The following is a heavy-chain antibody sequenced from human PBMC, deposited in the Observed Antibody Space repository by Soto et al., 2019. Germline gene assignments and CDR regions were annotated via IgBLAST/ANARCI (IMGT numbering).Heavy chain of an antibody. CDR1: GFTFSNAW. D-gene: IGHD2-15*01. CDR3: TTDTEDTVVVVAPYGMDV. CDR2: IKSKTDGGTT. J-gene: IGHJ6*02. V-gene: IGHV3-15*07. Sequence: EVQLVESGGGLVKPGGSLRLSCAASGFTFSNAWMNWVRQAPGKGLEWVGRIKSKTDGGTTDYAAPVKGRFTMSRDDSKNTLFLQMNSLKNEDTAVYYCTTDTEDTVVVVAPYGMDVWGQGTTVTVSS.